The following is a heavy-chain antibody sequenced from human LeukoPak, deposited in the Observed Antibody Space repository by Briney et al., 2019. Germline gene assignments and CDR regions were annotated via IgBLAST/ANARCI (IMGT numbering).Heavy chain of an antibody. V-gene: IGHV3-23*01. CDR1: GFTFSSYA. CDR2: ISSSGGST. D-gene: IGHD2-2*01. CDR3: AKGTDIVVVPAAAYDY. Sequence: PGGSLRLSCAASGFTFSSYAMSWVRQAPGKGLEWVSAISSSGGSTYYADSVKGRFTISRDNSKNTLYLQMNSLRAEDTAVYYCAKGTDIVVVPAAAYDYWGQGTLVTVSS. J-gene: IGHJ4*02.